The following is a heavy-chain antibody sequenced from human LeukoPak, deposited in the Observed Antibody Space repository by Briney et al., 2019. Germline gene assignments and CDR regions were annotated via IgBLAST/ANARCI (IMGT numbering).Heavy chain of an antibody. J-gene: IGHJ4*02. CDR1: GFTFSSYE. V-gene: IGHV3-48*03. CDR3: ARSSRWLQSNFDY. D-gene: IGHD5-24*01. Sequence: GGSLRLSCAASGFTFSSYEMNWVRQAPGKGLEWVSYISSSGSTIYYADSVKGRFTISRDNAKNSPYLQMNSLRAEDTAVYYCARSSRWLQSNFDYWGQGTLVTVSS. CDR2: ISSSGSTI.